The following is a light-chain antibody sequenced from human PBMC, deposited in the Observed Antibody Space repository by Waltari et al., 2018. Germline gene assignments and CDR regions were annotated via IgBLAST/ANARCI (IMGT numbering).Light chain of an antibody. CDR3: QQYYTFPRA. Sequence: VIWMTQSPSLVSASIGDRVTINCRMSQDINSYLAWFHQKPGKSPDLLIYAASILQSGVPSWFSGSGSGTDFTRTISRLQSEDFATYYCQQYYTFPRAFGQGTKVEI. CDR2: AAS. J-gene: IGKJ1*01. CDR1: QDINSY. V-gene: IGKV1D-8*01.